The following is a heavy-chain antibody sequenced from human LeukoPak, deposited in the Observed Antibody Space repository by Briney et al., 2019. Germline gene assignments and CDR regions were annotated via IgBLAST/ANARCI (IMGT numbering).Heavy chain of an antibody. CDR1: GYTFTSYG. CDR2: ISAYNGNT. J-gene: IGHJ5*02. Sequence: ASVKVSCKASGYTFTSYGISWVRQAPGQGLEWMGWISAYNGNTNYAQKLQGRVTMTTDTSTSTAYMELRSLRSDDTAVYYCARVRGTVTIYWFDPWGQGTLVTVSS. D-gene: IGHD3-10*01. V-gene: IGHV1-18*01. CDR3: ARVRGTVTIYWFDP.